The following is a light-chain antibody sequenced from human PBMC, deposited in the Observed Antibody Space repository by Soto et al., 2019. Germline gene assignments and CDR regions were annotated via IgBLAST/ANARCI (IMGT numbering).Light chain of an antibody. CDR1: SSDVGSYIL. CDR2: AGT. V-gene: IGLV2-23*01. Sequence: QSALTQPASVSGSPGQSITISCTGTSSDVGSYILVSWYQQHPGKAPKLMIYAGTKRPSGVSNRFSGSTSGNTASLTISGLQAEDEADYYCCSYAGNSNWVFGGGTKLTVL. J-gene: IGLJ2*01. CDR3: CSYAGNSNWV.